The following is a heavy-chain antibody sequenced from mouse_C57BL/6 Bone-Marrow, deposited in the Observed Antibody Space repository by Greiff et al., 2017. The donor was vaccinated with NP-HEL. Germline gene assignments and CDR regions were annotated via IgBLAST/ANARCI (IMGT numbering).Heavy chain of an antibody. J-gene: IGHJ4*01. CDR2: INYDGSST. CDR3: AREGITHAMDY. D-gene: IGHD1-1*01. Sequence: EVQLVESEGGLVQPGSSMKLSCTASGFTFSDYYMAWVRQVPEKGLEWVANINYDGSSTYYLDSLKSRFIISRDNAKNILYLQMSSLKSEDTATYYCAREGITHAMDYWGQGTSVTVSS. V-gene: IGHV5-16*01. CDR1: GFTFSDYY.